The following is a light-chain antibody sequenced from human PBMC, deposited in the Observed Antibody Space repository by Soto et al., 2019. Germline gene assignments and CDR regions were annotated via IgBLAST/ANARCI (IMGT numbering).Light chain of an antibody. Sequence: QSVLTQPPSASGSPGQSVTISCTGTSSDVGGYQYVSWYQQYPGKAPKLMIYAVNKRPSGVPDRFSGSRSGNTASLTVSGLQAEDEADYYCSSYTSSSTLYVFGTGTKVTVL. CDR3: SSYTSSSTLYV. CDR2: AVN. J-gene: IGLJ1*01. V-gene: IGLV2-8*01. CDR1: SSDVGGYQY.